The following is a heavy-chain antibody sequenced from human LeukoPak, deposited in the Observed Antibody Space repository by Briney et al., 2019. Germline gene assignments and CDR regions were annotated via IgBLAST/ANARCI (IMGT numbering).Heavy chain of an antibody. V-gene: IGHV1-69*13. D-gene: IGHD1-26*01. CDR3: ARGSGSYWGLRAFDI. CDR1: GYTFTSYY. Sequence: SVKVSCKASGYTFTSYYMHWVRQAPGQGLEWMGGIIPIFGTANYAQKFQGRVTITADESTSTAYMELSSLRSEDTAVYYCARGSGSYWGLRAFDIWGQGTMVTVSS. CDR2: IIPIFGTA. J-gene: IGHJ3*02.